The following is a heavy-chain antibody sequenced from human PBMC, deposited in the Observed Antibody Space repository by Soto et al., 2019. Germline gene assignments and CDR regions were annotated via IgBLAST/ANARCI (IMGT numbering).Heavy chain of an antibody. J-gene: IGHJ5*02. V-gene: IGHV3-30*01. CDR2: LSYDGSNE. Sequence: QVQLVESGGGVVQPGRSLRLSCATSGFSFSSFAMHWVRQAPGKGLEWVAVLSYDGSNEYYADSVKGRFTISRDHSKNTLYLQMNTLRAEDTAVYFCAKGSGSGYLRNGFDTWGQGTLVTVSS. CDR3: AKGSGSGYLRNGFDT. CDR1: GFSFSSFA. D-gene: IGHD3-22*01.